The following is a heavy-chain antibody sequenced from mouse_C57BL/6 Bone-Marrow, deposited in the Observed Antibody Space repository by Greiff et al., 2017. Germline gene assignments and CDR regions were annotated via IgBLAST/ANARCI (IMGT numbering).Heavy chain of an antibody. CDR1: GYAFSSSW. V-gene: IGHV1-82*01. J-gene: IGHJ4*01. D-gene: IGHD1-1*01. Sequence: VQLQESGPELVKPGASVKISCKASGYAFSSSWMNWVKQRPGKGLEWIGRIYPGDGDTNYNGKFKGKATLTADKSSSTAYMQLSSLTSEDSAVYFCCSSYAMDYWGQGTSVTVSS. CDR2: IYPGDGDT. CDR3: CSSYAMDY.